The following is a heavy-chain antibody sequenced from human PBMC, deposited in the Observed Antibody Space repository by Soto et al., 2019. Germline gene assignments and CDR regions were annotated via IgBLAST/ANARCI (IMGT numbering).Heavy chain of an antibody. CDR2: MSYDGSDK. J-gene: IGHJ4*02. Sequence: QVQLVESGGGVVQPGRSLRLSCAASGSSFRSYAMHWVRQAPGKGLEWVAVMSYDGSDKDYADSVKGRFTISRDNSKNPLYLQMSSLRAEDTAVYYCARARLDTPALEYWGQGTLVTVSS. CDR1: GSSFRSYA. D-gene: IGHD2-2*01. V-gene: IGHV3-30-3*01. CDR3: ARARLDTPALEY.